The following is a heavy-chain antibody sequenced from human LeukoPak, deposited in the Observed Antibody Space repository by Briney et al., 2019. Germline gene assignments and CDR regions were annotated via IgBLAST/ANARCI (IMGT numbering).Heavy chain of an antibody. Sequence: GGSLRLSCAASGFTVSSNYMSWVRQAPGKGLEWVSVIYSGGSTYSADSVKGRFTISRDNSKNTLYLQMNSLRAEDTAVYYCARAIDGDRFDYWGQGTLVTVSS. CDR1: GFTVSSNY. D-gene: IGHD4-17*01. V-gene: IGHV3-66*01. CDR3: ARAIDGDRFDY. J-gene: IGHJ4*02. CDR2: IYSGGST.